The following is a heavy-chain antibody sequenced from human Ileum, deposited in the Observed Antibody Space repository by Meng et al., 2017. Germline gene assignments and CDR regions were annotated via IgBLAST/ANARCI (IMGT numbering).Heavy chain of an antibody. CDR1: GFTFSNSD. CDR3: ASMAAGTSVFYA. D-gene: IGHD6-13*01. CDR2: IWYDGSNK. J-gene: IGHJ5*02. V-gene: IGHV3-33*08. Sequence: GGSLRLSCAASGFTFSNSDMNWVHQAPGKGLEWVAVIWYDGSNKYYADSVKGRFTISRDNSKNTLYLQMNSLRAEDTAVYYCASMAAGTSVFYAWGQGTRVTVSS.